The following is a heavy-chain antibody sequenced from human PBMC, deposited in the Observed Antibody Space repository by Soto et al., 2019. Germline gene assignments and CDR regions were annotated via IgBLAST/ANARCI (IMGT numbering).Heavy chain of an antibody. CDR3: ARLDNCGGECFSYYYGMDV. Sequence: ASVKVSCKASGYTFTSYGISWVRQAPGQGLEWMGWISAYNGNTNYAQKLQGRVTMTTDTSTSTAYTELRSLRSDDTAVYYCARLDNCGGECFSYYYGMDVWGQGTTVTVSS. CDR1: GYTFTSYG. D-gene: IGHD2-21*01. V-gene: IGHV1-18*01. CDR2: ISAYNGNT. J-gene: IGHJ6*02.